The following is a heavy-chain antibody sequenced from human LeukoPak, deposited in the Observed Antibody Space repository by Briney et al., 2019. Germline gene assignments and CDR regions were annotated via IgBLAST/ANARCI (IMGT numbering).Heavy chain of an antibody. CDR1: GYSLISYD. CDR2: MNPNSGRT. Sequence: GASEKVSCKASGYSLISYDINWVRQAAGQGLEWMGWMNPNSGRTGYAQTFQGRVTMTRDTSLNTAYMELSSLKSEDTAIYYCAREGLPYAMDVWGQGTTVTVSS. CDR3: AREGLPYAMDV. D-gene: IGHD2-15*01. V-gene: IGHV1-8*01. J-gene: IGHJ6*02.